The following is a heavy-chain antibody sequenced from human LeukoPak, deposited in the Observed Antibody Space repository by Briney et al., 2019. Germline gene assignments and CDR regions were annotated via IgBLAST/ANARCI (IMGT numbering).Heavy chain of an antibody. CDR1: GFTFSNYG. V-gene: IGHV3-30*18. Sequence: PGRSLRLSCAASGFTFSNYGMHWVRQAPGKGLEWVAVIIYDGSNEYYADSVKGRFTISRDNSKNTLYLQMNSLRAEDTAVYYCAKETLLWELPAHFDYWGQGTLVTVSS. CDR3: AKETLLWELPAHFDY. J-gene: IGHJ4*02. D-gene: IGHD1-26*01. CDR2: IIYDGSNE.